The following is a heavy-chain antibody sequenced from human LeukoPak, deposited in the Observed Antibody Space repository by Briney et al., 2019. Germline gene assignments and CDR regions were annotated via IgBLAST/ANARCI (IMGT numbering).Heavy chain of an antibody. J-gene: IGHJ4*02. Sequence: PSETLSLTCTVSGGSISSGGYYWSWLRQHPGQGLEWIGYIYYSGSTYYNPSLQSRVTISVDTSKNQFSLKLSSVTAADAAVYYCAGVSVDYGNVDSWGQGTLVTVCS. CDR1: GGSISSGGYY. D-gene: IGHD4-11*01. CDR3: AGVSVDYGNVDS. CDR2: IYYSGST. V-gene: IGHV4-31*03.